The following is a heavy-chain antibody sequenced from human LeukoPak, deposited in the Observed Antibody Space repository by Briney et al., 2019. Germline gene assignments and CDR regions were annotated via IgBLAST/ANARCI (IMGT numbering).Heavy chain of an antibody. CDR2: MIPILGIA. J-gene: IGHJ4*02. V-gene: IGHV1-69*04. CDR3: CRSGSQRGYFDY. CDR1: GGTFSSYA. Sequence: SVKVSCKASGGTFSSYAISWVRQAPGQGLEWMGRMIPILGIANYAQKFQGRVTITADKSTSTAYMELSSLRSEDTAVYYCCRSGSQRGYFDYWGQGTLVTVSS. D-gene: IGHD3-10*01.